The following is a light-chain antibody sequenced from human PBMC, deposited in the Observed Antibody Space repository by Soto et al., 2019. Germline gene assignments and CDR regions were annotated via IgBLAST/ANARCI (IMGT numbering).Light chain of an antibody. CDR3: QQYYSTPNT. CDR1: QSVLYSSNNKNY. Sequence: DLLMTHSPDSLAVSLGERATINCKSSQSVLYSSNNKNYLAWYQQKPGQPPKLLIYWASTRESGVPDRFSGSGSGTDFTLTISSLQAEDVAVYYCQQYYSTPNTFGQGTKV. CDR2: WAS. V-gene: IGKV4-1*01. J-gene: IGKJ1*01.